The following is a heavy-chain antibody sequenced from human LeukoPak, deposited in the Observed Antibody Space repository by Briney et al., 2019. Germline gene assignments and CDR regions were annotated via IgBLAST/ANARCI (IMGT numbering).Heavy chain of an antibody. Sequence: ASVTVSFKASGYTFTSHGITWVRQAPGQGFEWMGWISAYNGDTKYPETSQVRVTLTTDTSTNTVYMELRNLKSDDTAVYYCARGGSGSYYDYWGQGTLITVSS. CDR1: GYTFTSHG. CDR2: ISAYNGDT. J-gene: IGHJ4*02. V-gene: IGHV1-18*01. D-gene: IGHD3-10*01. CDR3: ARGGSGSYYDY.